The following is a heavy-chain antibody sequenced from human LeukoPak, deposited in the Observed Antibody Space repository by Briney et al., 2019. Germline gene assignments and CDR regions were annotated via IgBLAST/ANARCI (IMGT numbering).Heavy chain of an antibody. CDR1: GFTFSSYE. Sequence: GGSLRLSCAASGFTFSSYEMHWVRQAPGKGLEWVSYIGFGGSTMYYAESVKGRFTISRDNSKNSLYLQMNSLRAEDTAVYYCARERYCSSTSCPNGDLDYWGEGPLVSVSS. D-gene: IGHD2-2*01. V-gene: IGHV3-48*03. CDR3: ARERYCSSTSCPNGDLDY. CDR2: IGFGGSTM. J-gene: IGHJ4*02.